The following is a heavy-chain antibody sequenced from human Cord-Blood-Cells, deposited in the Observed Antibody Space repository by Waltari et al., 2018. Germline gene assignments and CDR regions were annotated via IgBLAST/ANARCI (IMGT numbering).Heavy chain of an antibody. D-gene: IGHD3-22*01. CDR2: IKSKTDGGTT. V-gene: IGHV3-15*01. Sequence: EVQLVESGGGLVKPGGSLRLSCAASGFTFSNAWMSWVRQAPGKGLEWVGRIKSKTDGGTTDYAAPVKGRFTISRDDSKNTLYLQMNSLKTEDTAVYYCTTDFSLGYWDAFDIWGQGTMVTVSS. J-gene: IGHJ3*02. CDR1: GFTFSNAW. CDR3: TTDFSLGYWDAFDI.